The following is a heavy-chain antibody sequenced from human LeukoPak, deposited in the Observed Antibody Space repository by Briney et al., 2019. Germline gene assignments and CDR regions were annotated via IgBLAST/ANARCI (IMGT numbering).Heavy chain of an antibody. D-gene: IGHD6-19*01. CDR3: ARPSTGSGWYVPWFDP. V-gene: IGHV4-39*01. Sequence: SETLSLTCTVSGGSISSSSYYWGWIRQPPGKGLEWIGSIYYSGSTYYNPSLKSRVTISVDTSKNQFSLKLSSVTAAGTAVYYCARPSTGSGWYVPWFDPWGQGTLVTVSS. J-gene: IGHJ5*02. CDR1: GGSISSSSYY. CDR2: IYYSGST.